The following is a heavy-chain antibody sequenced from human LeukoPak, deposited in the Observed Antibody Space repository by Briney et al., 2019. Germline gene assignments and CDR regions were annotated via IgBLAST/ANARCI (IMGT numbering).Heavy chain of an antibody. D-gene: IGHD3-16*01. CDR2: IKSDGSST. V-gene: IGHV3-74*01. J-gene: IGHJ4*02. CDR1: GFTFSNYY. Sequence: RGSLRLSCAASGFTFSNYYMHWVRQAPGEGLVWVSRIKSDGSSTTYADSVKGRFTISRDNAKNTLYLQMNSLRAEDTAVYYCARAGDSQTYHLDYWGQGTLVTVSS. CDR3: ARAGDSQTYHLDY.